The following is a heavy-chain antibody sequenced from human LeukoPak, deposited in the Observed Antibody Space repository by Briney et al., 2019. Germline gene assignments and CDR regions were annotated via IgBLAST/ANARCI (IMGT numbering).Heavy chain of an antibody. CDR1: GYTFTDYY. J-gene: IGHJ4*02. D-gene: IGHD4-17*01. V-gene: IGHV1-2*02. Sequence: VGSLRVSCKASGYTFTDYYMHWVRQAPGQGLEWVGWINPNDGGANYARKFQGRVTMTRDTSISTAYMEVSRLRSDDTAVYYCARGLGTVTTFNYYVADWGQGTLVTVSS. CDR2: INPNDGGA. CDR3: ARGLGTVTTFNYYVAD.